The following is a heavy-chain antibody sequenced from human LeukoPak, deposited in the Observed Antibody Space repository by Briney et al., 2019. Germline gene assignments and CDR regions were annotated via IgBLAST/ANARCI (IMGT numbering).Heavy chain of an antibody. CDR3: ARHPYYDSSGYYVY. CDR1: GYMFTSYA. V-gene: IGHV1-18*01. J-gene: IGHJ4*02. D-gene: IGHD3-22*01. CDR2: ISAYNGKT. Sequence: ASVKVSCKASGYMFTSYAISWVRQAPGQGLEWMGWISAYNGKTIYAQKFQGRVTMTTDTSTTTAYVELRSLRSDDTAVYYCARHPYYDSSGYYVYWGQGTLVTVSS.